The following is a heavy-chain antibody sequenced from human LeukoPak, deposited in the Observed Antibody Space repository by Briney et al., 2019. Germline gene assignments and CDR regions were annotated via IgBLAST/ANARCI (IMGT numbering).Heavy chain of an antibody. CDR2: INGDGNTV. D-gene: IGHD1-26*01. CDR1: GFTFSSYS. J-gene: IGHJ5*02. V-gene: IGHV3-74*01. Sequence: GGSLRLSCAASGFTFSSYSMNWVRQTPGKGLVWVSRINGDGNTVNYADSVRGRFTISRDNAKNTLYLQMNSLRAEDTAVYYCSRGKSGSYGLEGSWGQGTLVTVSS. CDR3: SRGKSGSYGLEGS.